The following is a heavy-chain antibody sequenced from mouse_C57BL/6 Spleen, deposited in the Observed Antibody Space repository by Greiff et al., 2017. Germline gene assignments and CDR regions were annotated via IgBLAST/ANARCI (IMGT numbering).Heavy chain of an antibody. CDR3: ARFYYDYDGFAY. D-gene: IGHD2-4*01. J-gene: IGHJ3*01. CDR2: IDPSDSYT. CDR1: GYTFTSYW. Sequence: QVQLQQPGAELVMPGASVKLSCKASGYTFTSYWMHWVKQRPGQGLEWIGEIDPSDSYTNYNQKFKGKSTLTVDKSSSTAYMQLSSLTSEDSAVYYCARFYYDYDGFAYWGQGTLVTVSA. V-gene: IGHV1-69*01.